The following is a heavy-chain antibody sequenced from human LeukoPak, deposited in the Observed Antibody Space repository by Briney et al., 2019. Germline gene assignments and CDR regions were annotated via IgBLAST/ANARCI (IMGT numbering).Heavy chain of an antibody. D-gene: IGHD4-17*01. CDR2: IIPIFGTA. Sequence: SVKVSCKASGGTFSSYAISWVRQAPGQGLEWMGRIIPIFGTANYAQKFQGRVTITTDESTSTAYMELSSLRSEDTAVYYCARGDNNDYGGYTFDYWGQGTLVTVSS. V-gene: IGHV1-69*05. CDR1: GGTFSSYA. CDR3: ARGDNNDYGGYTFDY. J-gene: IGHJ4*02.